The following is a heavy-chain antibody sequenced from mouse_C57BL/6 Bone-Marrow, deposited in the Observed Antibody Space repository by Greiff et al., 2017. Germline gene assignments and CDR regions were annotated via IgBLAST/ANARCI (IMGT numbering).Heavy chain of an antibody. J-gene: IGHJ4*01. D-gene: IGHD2-4*01. Sequence: VQLQQSGPGLVQPSQSLSITCTVSGFLLTSYGVHWVRQSPGKGLEWLGVIWRGGSTDYNAAFMSRLSITKDNSKSQVFFKMNSLQADDTAIYYCGRLRPFYYAMDYWGQGTSVTVSS. CDR1: GFLLTSYG. CDR2: IWRGGST. V-gene: IGHV2-5*01. CDR3: GRLRPFYYAMDY.